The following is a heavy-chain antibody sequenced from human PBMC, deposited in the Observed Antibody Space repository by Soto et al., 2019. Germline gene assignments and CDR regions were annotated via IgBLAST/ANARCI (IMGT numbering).Heavy chain of an antibody. CDR3: ARDHGYYYDSSGYPFDY. CDR1: GFTFSSYS. J-gene: IGHJ4*02. V-gene: IGHV3-48*02. D-gene: IGHD3-22*01. Sequence: GGSLRLSCAASGFTFSSYSMNWVRQAPGKGLEWVSYISSSSTIYYADSVKGRFTISRDNAKNSLYLQMNSLRDEDTAVYYCARDHGYYYDSSGYPFDYWGQGTLVTVSS. CDR2: ISSSSTI.